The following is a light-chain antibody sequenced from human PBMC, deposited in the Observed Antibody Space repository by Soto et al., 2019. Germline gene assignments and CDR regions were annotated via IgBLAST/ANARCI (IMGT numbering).Light chain of an antibody. CDR1: QRISTW. CDR3: QQYNRYSET. J-gene: IGKJ1*01. V-gene: IGKV1-5*03. CDR2: EAA. Sequence: DLPMTQSPSPLTASVGARVTITCRASQRISTWVAWDQQKSRKAPKLLIYEAASLGRGGPSRVSGRGSGTEFTLTISSLQPDDFATLYCQQYNRYSETFGQGTKVDIK.